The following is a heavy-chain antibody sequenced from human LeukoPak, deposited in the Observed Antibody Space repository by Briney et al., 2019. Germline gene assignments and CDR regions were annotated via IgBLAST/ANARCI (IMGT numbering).Heavy chain of an antibody. J-gene: IGHJ4*02. CDR3: ARDPVGVVVVPAAMVFDY. D-gene: IGHD2-2*01. V-gene: IGHV3-21*01. CDR1: GFTFSSYS. CDR2: ISSSSSYI. Sequence: GGSLRLSCAASGFTFSSYSMNWVRQAPGKGLEWVSSISSSSSYIYYADSVKGRFTISRDNAKNSLYLQMNSLRAEDTAVYYCARDPVGVVVVPAAMVFDYRGQGTLVTVSS.